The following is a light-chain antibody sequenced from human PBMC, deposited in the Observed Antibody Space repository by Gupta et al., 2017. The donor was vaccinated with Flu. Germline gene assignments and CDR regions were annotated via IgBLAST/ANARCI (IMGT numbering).Light chain of an antibody. CDR1: ALPKQY. Sequence: SSELTQPPSVSVSPGQPARITCSGGALPKQYAYWFQQKPGQAPLLVIFKDTERPSGIPERFSGSTSGTTVTLTISGVQAEDEADYYCQTADARGTSWVFGGGTKLTVL. V-gene: IGLV3-25*03. CDR3: QTADARGTSWV. J-gene: IGLJ3*02. CDR2: KDT.